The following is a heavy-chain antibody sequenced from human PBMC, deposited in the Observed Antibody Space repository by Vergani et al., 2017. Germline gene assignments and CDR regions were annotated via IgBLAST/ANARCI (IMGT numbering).Heavy chain of an antibody. D-gene: IGHD1-26*01. Sequence: VQLVESGGGVVQPGGSLRLSCAASGFTFSSYSMNWVRQAPGKGLEWVSSISSSSSYIYYADSVKGRFTISRDNSKNTLYLQMNSLRAEDTAVYYCARGGGSYRSPIDYWGQGTLVTVSS. J-gene: IGHJ4*02. CDR1: GFTFSSYS. CDR2: ISSSSSYI. V-gene: IGHV3-21*01. CDR3: ARGGGSYRSPIDY.